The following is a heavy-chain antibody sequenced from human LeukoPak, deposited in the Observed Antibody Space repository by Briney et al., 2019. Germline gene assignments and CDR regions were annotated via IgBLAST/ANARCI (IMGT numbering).Heavy chain of an antibody. CDR2: IYPGDSET. CDR3: TRGGGSSWWPFDY. CDR1: GYIFSSYW. J-gene: IGHJ4*02. V-gene: IGHV5-51*01. Sequence: GESPKISCKGSGYIFSSYWIGWVRQMPGKGLEWMGIIYPGDSETRYSPSFQGQVTVSADKSISTAYLQWSSLKASDTAMYYCTRGGGSSWWPFDYWGQGTLVTVSS. D-gene: IGHD6-13*01.